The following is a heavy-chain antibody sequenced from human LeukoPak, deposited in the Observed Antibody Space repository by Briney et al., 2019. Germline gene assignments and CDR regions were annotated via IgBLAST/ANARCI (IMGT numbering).Heavy chain of an antibody. CDR3: ARGYHYAYFDY. V-gene: IGHV1-8*01. CDR2: MNPNSGNT. CDR1: GYTFTSYD. Sequence: ASVKVSCKASGYTFTSYDINWVRQATGQVLVWMGWMNPNSGNTGYAQKFQGRVTMTRNTSISTAYMELSSLRSEDTAVYYCARGYHYAYFDYWGQGTLVTVSS. J-gene: IGHJ4*02. D-gene: IGHD2-2*01.